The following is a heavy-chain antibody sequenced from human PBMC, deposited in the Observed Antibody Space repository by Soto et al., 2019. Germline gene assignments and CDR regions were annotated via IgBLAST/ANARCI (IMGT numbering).Heavy chain of an antibody. CDR3: ASQSERIAAASLVGPRTRYGMDV. Sequence: GASVKVSCKASGGTFSSYAISWVRQAPGQGLEWMGGIIPIFGTANYAQKFQGRVTITADESTSTAYMELSSLRSEDTAVYYCASQSERIAAASLVGPRTRYGMDVWGQGTTVTVSS. V-gene: IGHV1-69*13. D-gene: IGHD6-13*01. CDR2: IIPIFGTA. CDR1: GGTFSSYA. J-gene: IGHJ6*02.